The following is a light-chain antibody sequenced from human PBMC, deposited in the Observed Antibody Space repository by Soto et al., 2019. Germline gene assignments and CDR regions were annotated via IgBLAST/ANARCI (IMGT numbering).Light chain of an antibody. CDR1: QDISNY. V-gene: IGKV1-33*01. Sequence: DIQMTQSPSSLSASVGDRVTITCQASQDISNYLNWYQQKPGKAPKLLIYDASNLQTGVPSRFSGRGSGTDFTLTIRSLQAEDIATYYCQQYDNLPPLFGQGTKLEIK. J-gene: IGKJ2*01. CDR2: DAS. CDR3: QQYDNLPPL.